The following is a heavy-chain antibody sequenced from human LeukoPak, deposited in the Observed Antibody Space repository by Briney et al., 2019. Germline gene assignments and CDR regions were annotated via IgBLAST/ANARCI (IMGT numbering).Heavy chain of an antibody. CDR1: GFTVSSNY. D-gene: IGHD1-26*01. CDR2: IYSGGST. J-gene: IGHJ4*02. Sequence: RGSLRLSCAASGFTVSSNYMSWVRQAPGKGLEWVSIIYSGGSTYYADSVKGRFTISRDNSENTLYLQMNSLRAEDTAVYYCASGRETSFDYWGQGTLVTVSS. V-gene: IGHV3-66*02. CDR3: ASGRETSFDY.